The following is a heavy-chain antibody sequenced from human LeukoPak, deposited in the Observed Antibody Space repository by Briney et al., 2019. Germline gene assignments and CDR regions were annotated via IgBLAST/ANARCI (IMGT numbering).Heavy chain of an antibody. D-gene: IGHD1-26*01. V-gene: IGHV1-69*01. J-gene: IGHJ6*03. CDR3: ARGATERGYYYYYYYMDV. Sequence: SVKVSCKASGGTFSSYAISWVRQAPGQGLEWMGGIIPIFGTANYAQKFQGRVTITADESTSTAYMELSSLRSEDTAVYYCARGATERGYYYYYYYMDVWGKGTTVTISS. CDR1: GGTFSSYA. CDR2: IIPIFGTA.